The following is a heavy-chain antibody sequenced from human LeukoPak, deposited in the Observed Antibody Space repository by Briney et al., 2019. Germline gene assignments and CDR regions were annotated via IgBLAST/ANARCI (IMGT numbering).Heavy chain of an antibody. CDR3: ARGDRFASTNGVWTDYYYYMDV. Sequence: ASAKVSCKASGYTFTSYDISWVRQATGQGLEWMGWMNPNSGNTGYAQKFQGRATMTRNTSISTAYMELSSLRSEDTAVYYCARGDRFASTNGVWTDYYYYMDVWGKGTTVTVSS. CDR2: MNPNSGNT. CDR1: GYTFTSYD. J-gene: IGHJ6*03. D-gene: IGHD2-8*01. V-gene: IGHV1-8*01.